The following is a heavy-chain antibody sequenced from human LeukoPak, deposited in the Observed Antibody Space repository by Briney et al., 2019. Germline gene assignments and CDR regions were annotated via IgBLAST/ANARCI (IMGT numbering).Heavy chain of an antibody. D-gene: IGHD6-13*01. Sequence: ASVKVSCKASGYTFTTYYIHWVRQAPGQGLEWMGIINPSGGSTSYTQKFQGRVTITADKSTSTAYMELSSLRSEDTAVYYCARVSDSAAGYYFDYWGQGTLVTVSS. CDR1: GYTFTTYY. CDR2: INPSGGST. CDR3: ARVSDSAAGYYFDY. J-gene: IGHJ4*02. V-gene: IGHV1-46*01.